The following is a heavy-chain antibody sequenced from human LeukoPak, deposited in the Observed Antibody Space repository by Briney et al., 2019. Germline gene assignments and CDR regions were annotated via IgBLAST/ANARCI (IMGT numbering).Heavy chain of an antibody. CDR3: ARHRADYGGNEY. Sequence: SETLSLTCAVYGGSLSGYYWSWIRQPPGKGLEWIGEINHSGSTNYNPSLKSRVTISVDTSNNQFSLKLSSVTAADTAVYYCARHRADYGGNEYWGQGTLVTVSS. V-gene: IGHV4-34*01. D-gene: IGHD4-23*01. J-gene: IGHJ4*02. CDR1: GGSLSGYY. CDR2: INHSGST.